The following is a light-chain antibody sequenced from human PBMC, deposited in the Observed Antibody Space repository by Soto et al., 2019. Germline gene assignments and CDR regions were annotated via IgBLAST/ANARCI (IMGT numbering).Light chain of an antibody. Sequence: DIQMTQSPSSLSAYVGDRVTITCRASQDVARWLVWYQQKPQKAPKSLIYAASTLQSGVSSRFSGSGSGKEFTLTIDKLRPDDSAIYYCQQYNNYPVTVGGGTKVEV. CDR1: QDVARW. V-gene: IGKV1D-16*01. J-gene: IGKJ4*01. CDR3: QQYNNYPVT. CDR2: AAS.